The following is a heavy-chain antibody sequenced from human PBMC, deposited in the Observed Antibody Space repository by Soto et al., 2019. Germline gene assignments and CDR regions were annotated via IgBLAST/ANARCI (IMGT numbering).Heavy chain of an antibody. CDR2: IIPIFGTA. J-gene: IGHJ5*02. CDR3: AAVGNIAAAGTGWFDP. D-gene: IGHD6-13*01. CDR1: GGTFSSYA. Sequence: QVQLVQSGAEVKKPGSSVKGSCKASGGTFSSYAISWVRQAPGQGLEWMGGIIPIFGTANYAQKFQGRVTITADKSTSTAYMELSSLRSEDTAVYYCAAVGNIAAAGTGWFDPWGQGTLVTVSS. V-gene: IGHV1-69*06.